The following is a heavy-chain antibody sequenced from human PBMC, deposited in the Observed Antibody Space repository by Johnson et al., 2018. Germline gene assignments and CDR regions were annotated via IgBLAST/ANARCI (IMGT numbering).Heavy chain of an antibody. CDR3: ARDNPYMDV. Sequence: QVQLVESGGGVVQPGRSLRLSCAASGFTFSSYGMHWVRQAPGKGLEWVAVISYDGSNKYYADSVKGRFTISRDNSKNTLYLQMNSLRAEDTAVYYCARDNPYMDVWGKGTTVTVSS. J-gene: IGHJ6*03. D-gene: IGHD1-14*01. CDR2: ISYDGSNK. V-gene: IGHV3-30*03. CDR1: GFTFSSYG.